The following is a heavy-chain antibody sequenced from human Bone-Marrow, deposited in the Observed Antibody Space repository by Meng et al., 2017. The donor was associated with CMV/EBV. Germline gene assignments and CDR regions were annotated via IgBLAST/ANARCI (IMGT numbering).Heavy chain of an antibody. V-gene: IGHV3-7*01. CDR1: GFIFSNYW. CDR3: ARWKPRVDY. Sequence: GESLKISCEASGFIFSNYWMTWVRQAPGKGLEWVANINQDGSEKYYVDSVKGQFTISRDNAKNLLYLQMNSLTAEDTAVYYCARWKPRVDYWGQGTLVTVSS. CDR2: INQDGSEK. J-gene: IGHJ4*02. D-gene: IGHD1-1*01.